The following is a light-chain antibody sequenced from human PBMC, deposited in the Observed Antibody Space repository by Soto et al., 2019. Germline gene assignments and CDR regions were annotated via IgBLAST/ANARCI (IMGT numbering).Light chain of an antibody. CDR3: QQYYNFPWT. CDR2: AAS. J-gene: IGKJ1*01. V-gene: IGKV1D-8*01. Sequence: VIWMTQSPSLLSASTGDRVTITCRISQAISSYLAWYQQRPGKAPDLLIYAASTLQSGVPSRFSGSGSGTDFTLTINYLESEDFATYYCQQYYNFPWTFGQGTKVEIK. CDR1: QAISSY.